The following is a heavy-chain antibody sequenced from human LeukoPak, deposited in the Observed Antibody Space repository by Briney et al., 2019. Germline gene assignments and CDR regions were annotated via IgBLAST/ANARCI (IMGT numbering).Heavy chain of an antibody. CDR3: ARVVGQSTITMVRRRYSDI. J-gene: IGHJ3*02. D-gene: IGHD3-10*01. Sequence: GASVKVSCKASGYTFTNYGISWVRQAPGQGLEWMGWISGYNGNTNYAQKFQGRVTMTRDTSISTAYMELSRLRSDDTAVYYCARVVGQSTITMVRRRYSDIWGQGTMVTVSS. CDR2: ISGYNGNT. V-gene: IGHV1-18*01. CDR1: GYTFTNYG.